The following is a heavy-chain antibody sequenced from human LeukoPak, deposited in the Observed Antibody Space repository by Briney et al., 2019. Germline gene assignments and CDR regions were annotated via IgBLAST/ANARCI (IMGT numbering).Heavy chain of an antibody. CDR3: VRGRHGYNHDF. CDR1: GFIFTTYW. V-gene: IGHV5-51*01. CDR2: INPGNSDT. Sequence: GASLQISCQGFGFIFTTYWIGWVRQLPGKALEWMGLINPGNSDTRYSPSFQGQVTISADMSISTAYLQWSSLSASDTAMFYCVRGRHGYNHDFWGQGTLVTAAS. J-gene: IGHJ4*02. D-gene: IGHD5-24*01.